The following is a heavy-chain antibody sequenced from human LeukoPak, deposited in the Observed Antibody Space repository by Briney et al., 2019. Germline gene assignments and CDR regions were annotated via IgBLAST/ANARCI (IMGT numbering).Heavy chain of an antibody. CDR2: INPNSGGT. Sequence: ASVKVSCKASGYTFTGYYMHWVRQAPGQGLEWMGWINPNSGGTNYAQKFQGRVTMTRDTSVSTAYMELSRLRSDDTAVYYCARSGGLGGETDFDYWGQGTLVTVSS. CDR1: GYTFTGYY. J-gene: IGHJ4*02. V-gene: IGHV1-2*02. CDR3: ARSGGLGGETDFDY. D-gene: IGHD3-10*01.